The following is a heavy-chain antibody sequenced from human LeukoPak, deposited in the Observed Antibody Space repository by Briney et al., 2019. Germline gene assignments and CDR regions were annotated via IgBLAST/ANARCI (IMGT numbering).Heavy chain of an antibody. J-gene: IGHJ4*02. V-gene: IGHV1-24*01. Sequence: AASVKVSCKFSGYTLTELSMHSVRQAPGKGLDWMGGFDPEDGETIYAQKFQGRVTMTEDTSADTAYMDRSSLRSEDTAVYYCATLISGWSYAMLNFDNCGQGTLVTVSS. CDR2: FDPEDGET. D-gene: IGHD6-19*01. CDR1: GYTLTELS. CDR3: ATLISGWSYAMLNFDN.